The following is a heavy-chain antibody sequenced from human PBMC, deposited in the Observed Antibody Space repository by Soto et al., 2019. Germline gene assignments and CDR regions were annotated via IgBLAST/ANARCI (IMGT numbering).Heavy chain of an antibody. V-gene: IGHV1-69*13. CDR1: GGTFSSYA. J-gene: IGHJ6*02. D-gene: IGHD2-15*01. CDR3: ARVYCSGGSCYSPDEYYYYGMDV. CDR2: IIPIFGTA. Sequence: GASVKVSCKASGGTFSSYAISWVRQAPGQGLEWMGGIIPIFGTANYAQKFQGRVTITADESTSTAYMELSSLRSEDTAVYYCARVYCSGGSCYSPDEYYYYGMDVWGQGTTVTV.